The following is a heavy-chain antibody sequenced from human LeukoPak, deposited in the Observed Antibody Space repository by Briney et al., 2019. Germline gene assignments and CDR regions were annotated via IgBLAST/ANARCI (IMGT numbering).Heavy chain of an antibody. J-gene: IGHJ4*02. Sequence: PSETLSLTCTVSGGSITSYYWSWIRQPPGKGLQWVGYVFYSENTRYNPSLGSRVTISMDTSKNQFSLKLNSVTAADTAVYYCASHSGYDYFDYWGQGTLVTVSS. CDR1: GGSITSYY. CDR2: VFYSENT. V-gene: IGHV4-59*01. D-gene: IGHD5-12*01. CDR3: ASHSGYDYFDY.